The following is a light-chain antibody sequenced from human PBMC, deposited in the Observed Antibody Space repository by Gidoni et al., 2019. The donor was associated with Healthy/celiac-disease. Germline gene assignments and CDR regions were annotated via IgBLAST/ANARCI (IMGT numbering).Light chain of an antibody. Sequence: QSVLTQPPSVSEAPGQRVTISFTGSSSNIGAGYGVHWYHQLPVTATNLLIYGNSNRPAGVPDRCSGSKSGTSASLAITGLQAEDEAEYYCQSYDSSLSGSVFGGGTKLTVL. CDR3: QSYDSSLSGSV. CDR2: GNS. J-gene: IGLJ2*01. CDR1: SSNIGAGYG. V-gene: IGLV1-40*01.